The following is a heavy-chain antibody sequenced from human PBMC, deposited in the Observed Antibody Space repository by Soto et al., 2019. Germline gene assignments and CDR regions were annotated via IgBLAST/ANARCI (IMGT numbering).Heavy chain of an antibody. CDR3: AKTRDCRNFACYLPFDS. Sequence: EVQLVESGGGLVQPGGSLRLSCAASGLTFSNYAMHWVRQAPGKGLEYVSGISSNGGSTYYANSVKGRFTISRDNSKNTVALQMGSLRAEDMAVFYCAKTRDCRNFACYLPFDSWGQGTLVPVSS. CDR2: ISSNGGST. CDR1: GLTFSNYA. D-gene: IGHD2-15*01. V-gene: IGHV3-64*01. J-gene: IGHJ4*02.